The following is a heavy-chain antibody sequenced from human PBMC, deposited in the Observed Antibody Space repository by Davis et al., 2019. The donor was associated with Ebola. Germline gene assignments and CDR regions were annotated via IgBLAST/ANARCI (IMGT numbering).Heavy chain of an antibody. CDR2: INHSGST. CDR3: ARVRPLGIAVAP. V-gene: IGHV4-34*01. J-gene: IGHJ5*02. D-gene: IGHD6-19*01. CDR1: GGSFSGYY. Sequence: MPSETLSFTCAVYGGSFSGYYWSWIRQPPGKGLEWIGEINHSGSTNYNPSLKSRVTISVDTSKNQFSLKLSSVTAADTAVYYCARVRPLGIAVAPWGQGTLVTVSS.